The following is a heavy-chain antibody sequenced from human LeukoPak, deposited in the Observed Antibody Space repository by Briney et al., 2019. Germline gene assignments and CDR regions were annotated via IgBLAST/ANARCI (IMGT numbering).Heavy chain of an antibody. Sequence: SVKVSCKASGGTFSSYAISWVRQAPGQGLEWMGGIIPISGTANYAQKFQGRVTITADESTSTAYMELSSLRSEDTAVYYCAREEEMATIDWGQGTLVTVSS. V-gene: IGHV1-69*13. CDR2: IIPISGTA. J-gene: IGHJ4*02. CDR1: GGTFSSYA. D-gene: IGHD5-24*01. CDR3: AREEEMATID.